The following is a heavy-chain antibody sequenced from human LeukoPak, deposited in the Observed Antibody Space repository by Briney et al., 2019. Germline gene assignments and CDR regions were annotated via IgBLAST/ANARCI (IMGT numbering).Heavy chain of an antibody. V-gene: IGHV1-69*13. J-gene: IGHJ6*02. CDR3: AFRGGSSLYYYYYYGMDV. D-gene: IGHD1-26*01. CDR1: GGTFSSYA. Sequence: SVKVPCKASGGTFSSYAISWVRQAPGQGLEWMGGIIPIFGTANYAQKFQGRVTITADESTSTAYMELSSLRSEDTAVYYCAFRGGSSLYYYYYYGMDVWGQGTTVTVSS. CDR2: IIPIFGTA.